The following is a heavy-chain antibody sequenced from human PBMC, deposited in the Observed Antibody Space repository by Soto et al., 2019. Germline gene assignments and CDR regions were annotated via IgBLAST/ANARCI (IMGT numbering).Heavy chain of an antibody. D-gene: IGHD3-3*01. V-gene: IGHV3-30-3*01. J-gene: IGHJ4*02. CDR3: ARDKRDLRFLEWSDYFDY. CDR2: ISYDGSNK. CDR1: GFTFSSYA. Sequence: QVQLVESGGGVVQPGRSLRLSCAASGFTFSSYAMHWVRQAPGKGLEWVAVISYDGSNKYYADSVKGRFTISRDNSKNTLYLQVNSLRAEDTAVYYCARDKRDLRFLEWSDYFDYWGQGALVTVSS.